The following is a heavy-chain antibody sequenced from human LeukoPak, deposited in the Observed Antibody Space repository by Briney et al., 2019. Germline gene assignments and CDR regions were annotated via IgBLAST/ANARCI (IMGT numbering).Heavy chain of an antibody. V-gene: IGHV4-39*01. Sequence: SETLSLTCTVSGGSISSNSYYWAWIRQPPGKGLEWIGTIYYSGNTYYNPSPKSRVTISIDTSKNQFSLKLSSVTAADTAVYYSSRLSYYNYYMDVWGKGTTVTVSS. J-gene: IGHJ6*03. CDR1: GGSISSNSYY. CDR2: IYYSGNT. CDR3: SRLSYYNYYMDV.